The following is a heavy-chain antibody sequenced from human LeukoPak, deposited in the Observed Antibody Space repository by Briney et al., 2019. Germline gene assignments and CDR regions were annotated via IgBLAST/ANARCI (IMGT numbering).Heavy chain of an antibody. D-gene: IGHD2-15*01. J-gene: IGHJ4*02. CDR3: ARDCSGGSCYSLDH. CDR2: ISSSSTYI. Sequence: PGGSLRLSCAASGFIFSSYTMNWVRQAPGKGLEWVSSISSSSTYIYFADSVKGRFTISRDNAKNSLYLQMNSLRVEDTALYYCARDCSGGSCYSLDHWGQGTLVTVSS. CDR1: GFIFSSYT. V-gene: IGHV3-21*01.